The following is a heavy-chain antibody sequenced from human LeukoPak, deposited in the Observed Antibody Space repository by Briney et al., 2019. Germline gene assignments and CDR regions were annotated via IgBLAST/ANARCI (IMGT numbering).Heavy chain of an antibody. J-gene: IGHJ4*02. CDR2: INYNGGT. CDR1: GGSLSSDY. V-gene: IGHV4-59*01. D-gene: IGHD6-19*01. Sequence: PSETLSLTCTVSGGSLSSDYWSWIRQPPGKGLEWIAYINYNGGTNYNPSLKSRVSISLDTSKNQFSLKLSSVTAADTAVYYCAKGAGWYGVWGQGALVTVSS. CDR3: AKGAGWYGV.